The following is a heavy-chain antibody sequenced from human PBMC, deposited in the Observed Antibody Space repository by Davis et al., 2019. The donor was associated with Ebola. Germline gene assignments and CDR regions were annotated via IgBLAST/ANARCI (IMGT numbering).Heavy chain of an antibody. Sequence: GESLKISCAASGFTFSSYSMNWVRQAPGKGLEWVSSISSSSSYIYYADSVKGRFTISRDNAKDSLYLQMNSLRAEDTAVYYCARDLLETYYYDSSGSHWGQGTLVTVSS. CDR1: GFTFSSYS. D-gene: IGHD3-22*01. J-gene: IGHJ4*02. CDR2: ISSSSSYI. CDR3: ARDLLETYYYDSSGSH. V-gene: IGHV3-21*01.